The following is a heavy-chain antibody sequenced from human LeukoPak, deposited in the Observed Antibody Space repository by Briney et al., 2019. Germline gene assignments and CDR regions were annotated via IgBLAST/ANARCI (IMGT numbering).Heavy chain of an antibody. CDR3: ARYSYSHGYFDY. Sequence: PGGSLRLSCAASGFTFGSYWVTWVRQAPGKGLEWVANIKQDGSEKYYVDSVKGRFTISRDNAKNSLYLQMNSLRAEDTAVYYCARYSYSHGYFDYWGQGTLVTVSS. D-gene: IGHD5-18*01. CDR2: IKQDGSEK. V-gene: IGHV3-7*01. J-gene: IGHJ4*02. CDR1: GFTFGSYW.